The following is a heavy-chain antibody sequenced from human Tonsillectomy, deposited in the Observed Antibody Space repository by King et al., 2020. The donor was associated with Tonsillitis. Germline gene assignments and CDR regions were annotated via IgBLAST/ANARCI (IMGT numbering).Heavy chain of an antibody. CDR3: AKDQTLLLNYFDY. CDR2: ISYDGSNK. Sequence: VQLVESGGGVVQPGRSLRLSCAASGFTFSSYGMHWVRQAPGKGLEWVAVISYDGSNKNYADSVKGRFTISRDNSKNTLYLQMNSLRAEDTAVYYCAKDQTLLLNYFDYWGQGTLVTVSS. V-gene: IGHV3-30*18. CDR1: GFTFSSYG. D-gene: IGHD3-22*01. J-gene: IGHJ4*02.